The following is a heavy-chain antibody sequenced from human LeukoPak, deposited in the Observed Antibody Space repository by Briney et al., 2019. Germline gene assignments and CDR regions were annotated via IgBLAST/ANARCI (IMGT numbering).Heavy chain of an antibody. D-gene: IGHD3-22*01. V-gene: IGHV1-2*02. CDR1: GYTFTGYY. J-gene: IGHJ4*02. CDR2: INPNSGGT. CDR3: ARSIYDSSGYYFSLELIYDY. Sequence: ASVKVSCKASGYTFTGYYMHWVRQAPGQGLEWMGWINPNSGGTNYAQKFQGRVTMTRDTSISTAYMELSRLRSDDTAVYYCARSIYDSSGYYFSLELIYDYWDQGTLVTVSS.